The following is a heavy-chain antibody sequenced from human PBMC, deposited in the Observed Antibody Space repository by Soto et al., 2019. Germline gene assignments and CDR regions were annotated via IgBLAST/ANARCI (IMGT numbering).Heavy chain of an antibody. CDR2: INPSGGST. CDR1: GYTFTNYD. J-gene: IGHJ3*02. Sequence: ASVKVSCKASGYTFTNYDISWVRQAPGQGLEWMGIINPSGGSTSYAQKFQGRVTMTRDTSTSTVYMELSSLRSEDTAVYYCARDSALRFLEWPNDIPGRAFDIWGQGTMVTVSS. CDR3: ARDSALRFLEWPNDIPGRAFDI. D-gene: IGHD3-3*01. V-gene: IGHV1-46*01.